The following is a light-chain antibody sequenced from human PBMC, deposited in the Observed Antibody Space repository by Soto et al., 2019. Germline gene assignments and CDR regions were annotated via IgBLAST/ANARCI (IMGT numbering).Light chain of an antibody. J-gene: IGLJ2*01. CDR3: SSSAPGTTSHVV. CDR1: SSDVGNSDY. Sequence: QSALTQPASVSGSPGQSITISCTGTSSDVGNSDYVSWYQHHPGKAPKLMISGVTNRPSGVSNRFSGSKSGNTASLTISGLEAEDEADYYCSSSAPGTTSHVVFGGGTKLNV. CDR2: GVT. V-gene: IGLV2-14*03.